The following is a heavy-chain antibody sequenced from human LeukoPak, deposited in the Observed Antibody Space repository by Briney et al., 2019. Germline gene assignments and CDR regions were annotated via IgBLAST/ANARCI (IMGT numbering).Heavy chain of an antibody. D-gene: IGHD3-10*01. J-gene: IGHJ4*02. CDR3: AKDRDYYGSGSYPDY. Sequence: GGSLRLSCAASGFTFSSYSMNWVRQAPGKGLEWVSYISSSSSTIYYADSVKGRFTISRDNAKNSLYLQMNSLRDEDTAVYYCAKDRDYYGSGSYPDYWGQGTLVTVSS. V-gene: IGHV3-48*02. CDR2: ISSSSSTI. CDR1: GFTFSSYS.